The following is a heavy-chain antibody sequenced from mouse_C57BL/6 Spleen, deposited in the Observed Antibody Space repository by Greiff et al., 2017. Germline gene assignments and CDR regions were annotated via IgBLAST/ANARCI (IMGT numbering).Heavy chain of an antibody. D-gene: IGHD1-1*01. J-gene: IGHJ4*01. V-gene: IGHV8-12*01. CDR3: ARSTVLRPSGDAMDY. CDR2: IYWDDDK. Sequence: QVTLKESGPGILQSSQTLSLTCSFSGFSLSTSGMGVSWIRQPSGKGLEWLAHIYWDDDKRYNPSLKSRLTISKDTSRNQVFLKITSVDTADTATYYCARSTVLRPSGDAMDYWGQGTSVTVSS. CDR1: GFSLSTSGMG.